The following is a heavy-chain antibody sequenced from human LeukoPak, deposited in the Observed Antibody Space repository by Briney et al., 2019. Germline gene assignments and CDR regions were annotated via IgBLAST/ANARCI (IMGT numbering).Heavy chain of an antibody. V-gene: IGHV1-46*01. Sequence: GASVKVSCKASGYTFTSYYMHWVRQAPGQGLEWMGIINPSGGSTSYAQKFQGRVTMTRDTSTSTVYMELSSLRSEHTAVYYCAREYYYDSSGYYLTLDYWGQGTLVTVSS. CDR3: AREYYYDSSGYYLTLDY. D-gene: IGHD3-22*01. CDR1: GYTFTSYY. J-gene: IGHJ4*02. CDR2: INPSGGST.